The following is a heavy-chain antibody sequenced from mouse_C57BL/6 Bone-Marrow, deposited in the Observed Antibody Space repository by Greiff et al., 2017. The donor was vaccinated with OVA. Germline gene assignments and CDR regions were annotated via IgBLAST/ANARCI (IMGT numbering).Heavy chain of an antibody. CDR2: IWWDDDK. Sequence: QVTLKVSGPGILQPSQTLSLTCSFSGFSLSTFGMGVVWIRQPSGKGLEWLAHIWWDDDKYYNPSLKSRHTIAKDTSKNQLILMIANVDTADTATYYCARILTFFDYWGQGTTLTVSS. D-gene: IGHD4-1*01. J-gene: IGHJ2*01. V-gene: IGHV8-8*01. CDR3: ARILTFFDY. CDR1: GFSLSTFGMG.